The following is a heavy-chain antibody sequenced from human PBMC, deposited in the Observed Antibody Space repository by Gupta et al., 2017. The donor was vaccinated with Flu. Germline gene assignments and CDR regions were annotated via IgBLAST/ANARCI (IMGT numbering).Heavy chain of an antibody. V-gene: IGHV3-23*01. Sequence: EVQLLESGGGLVQPGGSLRLSCAASGFTFSSYAMSWVRQAPGKGLEWVSAISGSGGSTYYADSVKGRFTISRDNSKNTLYLQMNSLRAEDTAVYYCAKGGMSSGWYGGEGDYWGQGTLVTVSS. CDR1: GFTFSSYA. CDR2: ISGSGGST. J-gene: IGHJ4*02. CDR3: AKGGMSSGWYGGEGDY. D-gene: IGHD6-19*01.